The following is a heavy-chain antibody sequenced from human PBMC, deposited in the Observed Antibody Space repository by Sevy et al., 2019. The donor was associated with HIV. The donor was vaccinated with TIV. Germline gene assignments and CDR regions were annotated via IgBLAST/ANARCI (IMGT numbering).Heavy chain of an antibody. CDR3: ARAIAPAGRFDY. CDR2: ISAYSGNT. J-gene: IGHJ4*02. Sequence: ASVKVSCKASGYTFISYGIICVRQAPGQGLEWMGWISAYSGNTNYAQKLQVRVTMTTDTSTSTAYMELRSLRSDDTAVYYCARAIAPAGRFDYWGQGTLVTVSS. D-gene: IGHD6-13*01. CDR1: GYTFISYG. V-gene: IGHV1-18*01.